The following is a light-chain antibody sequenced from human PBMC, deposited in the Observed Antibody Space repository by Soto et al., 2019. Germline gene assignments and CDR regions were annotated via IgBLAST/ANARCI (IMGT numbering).Light chain of an antibody. Sequence: EIVLTQSPATLSLSPGERATLSCGASQSVSSNLAWYQQKPGQAPRLLIYGASTRATGIPARFSGSGSGTKFTLTISSLQSEYFAVYYCQQYNNWPPWTFGQGNKVDIK. CDR2: GAS. CDR1: QSVSSN. J-gene: IGKJ1*01. V-gene: IGKV3-15*01. CDR3: QQYNNWPPWT.